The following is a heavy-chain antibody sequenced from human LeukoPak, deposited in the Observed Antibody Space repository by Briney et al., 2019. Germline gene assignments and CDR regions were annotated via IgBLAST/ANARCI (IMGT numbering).Heavy chain of an antibody. J-gene: IGHJ6*02. Sequence: GGSLRLSWAASRFTFSNCGMPWVRQAPGKGLEWVSYISSSGSTIYYADSVKGRFTISRDNAKNSLYLQMNSLRAEDTAVYYCARPGSIRIAAAGTFYYYGMDVWGQGTTVTVSS. CDR1: RFTFSNCG. CDR3: ARPGSIRIAAAGTFYYYGMDV. V-gene: IGHV3-48*04. D-gene: IGHD6-13*01. CDR2: ISSSGSTI.